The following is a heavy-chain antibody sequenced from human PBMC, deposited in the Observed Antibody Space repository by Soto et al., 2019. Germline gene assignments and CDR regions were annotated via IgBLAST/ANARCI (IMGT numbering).Heavy chain of an antibody. CDR3: ASRPIAVAPIDY. J-gene: IGHJ4*02. V-gene: IGHV4-4*02. D-gene: IGHD6-19*01. Sequence: QVQLQESGPGLVKPSGTLSLTCAVSGGSISSSNWWSWVRQPPGKGLEWIGEIYHSGSTNYNPSLTGRVPISVDKSKNQFSLKLSSVTAADTAVYYCASRPIAVAPIDYWGQGTLVTVSS. CDR1: GGSISSSNW. CDR2: IYHSGST.